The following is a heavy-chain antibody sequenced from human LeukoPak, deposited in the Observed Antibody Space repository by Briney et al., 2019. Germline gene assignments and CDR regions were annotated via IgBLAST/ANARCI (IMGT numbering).Heavy chain of an antibody. V-gene: IGHV4-61*02. CDR2: MYTSGTT. D-gene: IGHD3-3*01. CDR3: ARSPLEYDFWSGRHYYFDY. CDR1: GGSISSGSYY. Sequence: SQTLSLTCTVSGGSISSGSYYWSWIRQPAGKGLEWIGRMYTSGTTNYNPSLKSRVTISVDTSKNQFSLKLSSVTAADTAVYYCARSPLEYDFWSGRHYYFDYWGQGTPVTVSS. J-gene: IGHJ4*02.